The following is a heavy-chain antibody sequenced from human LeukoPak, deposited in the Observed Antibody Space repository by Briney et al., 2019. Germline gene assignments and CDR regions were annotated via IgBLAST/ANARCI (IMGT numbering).Heavy chain of an antibody. V-gene: IGHV3-23*01. CDR2: ISYSGSST. Sequence: GGSLRLSCAASGFTFDDYGMSWVRQAPGMGLEWVSAISYSGSSTYYADSVKGRFTISRDNSKNTLYLQMSGLRAEDTAVYYCAKGQAADWYFDLWGRGTLVTVSS. CDR1: GFTFDDYG. J-gene: IGHJ2*01. CDR3: AKGQAADWYFDL. D-gene: IGHD2-15*01.